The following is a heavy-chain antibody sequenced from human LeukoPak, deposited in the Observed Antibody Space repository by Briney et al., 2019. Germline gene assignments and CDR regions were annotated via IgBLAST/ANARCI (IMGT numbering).Heavy chain of an antibody. CDR1: GFTFSSYG. CDR3: AKDGTDPYCGGDCYPDY. Sequence: GGSLRLSCAASGFTFSSYGMHWIRQAPGKGLECVSIISSDGSNKYYADSVKGRFTISRDNSKNTLYLQMNSLRAEDTAVYYCAKDGTDPYCGGDCYPDYWGQGTLVTVSS. J-gene: IGHJ4*02. CDR2: ISSDGSNK. V-gene: IGHV3-30*18. D-gene: IGHD2-21*02.